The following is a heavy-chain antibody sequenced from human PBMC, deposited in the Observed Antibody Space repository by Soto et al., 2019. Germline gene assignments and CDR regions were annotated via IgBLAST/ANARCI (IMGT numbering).Heavy chain of an antibody. J-gene: IGHJ6*02. V-gene: IGHV3-15*07. CDR1: GFTFSNAW. CDR2: IKSKTDGGTT. D-gene: IGHD6-19*01. Sequence: KPGGSLRLSCAASGFTFSNAWMNWVRQAPGKGLEWVGRIKSKTDGGTTDYAAPVKGRFTISRDDSKNTLYLQMNSLKTEDTAVYYCTTAPGLSIAVAPLYYYYYGMDVWGQGTTVTVSS. CDR3: TTAPGLSIAVAPLYYYYYGMDV.